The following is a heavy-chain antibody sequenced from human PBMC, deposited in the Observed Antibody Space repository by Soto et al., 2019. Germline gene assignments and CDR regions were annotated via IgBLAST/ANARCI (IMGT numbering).Heavy chain of an antibody. CDR2: ISSSSSYI. CDR1: GFTFSSYS. CDR3: ARDEPLGYCSGGSCNRDYYYYYMDV. V-gene: IGHV3-21*01. J-gene: IGHJ6*03. Sequence: EVQLVESGGGLVKPGGSLRLSCAASGFTFSSYSINWVRQAPGKGLEWVSSISSSSSYIYYADSVKGRFTISRDNAKNSLYLQMNSLRAEDTAVYYCARDEPLGYCSGGSCNRDYYYYYMDVWGKGTTVTVSS. D-gene: IGHD2-15*01.